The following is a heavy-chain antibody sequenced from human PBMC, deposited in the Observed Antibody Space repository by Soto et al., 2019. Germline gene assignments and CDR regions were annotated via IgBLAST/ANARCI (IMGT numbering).Heavy chain of an antibody. Sequence: PGGSLRLSCAASGFPFSNAWMNWVRQAPGKGLEWVGRIKSKTDGGTTDYAAPVKGRFTISRDDSKNTLYLQMNSLKTEDTAVYYCTTDRGDTAMVQTFDYWGQGTLVTVSS. CDR2: IKSKTDGGTT. CDR1: GFPFSNAW. V-gene: IGHV3-15*07. J-gene: IGHJ4*02. D-gene: IGHD5-18*01. CDR3: TTDRGDTAMVQTFDY.